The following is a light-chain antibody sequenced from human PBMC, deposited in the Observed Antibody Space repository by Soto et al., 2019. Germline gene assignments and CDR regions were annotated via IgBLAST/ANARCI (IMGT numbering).Light chain of an antibody. CDR1: QSVSSSY. V-gene: IGKV3-20*01. Sequence: EIVLTQSPGTLSLSPGERATLSCRASQSVSSSYLAWYQQKPGQAPRLLIYGAFSRATGIPDRFSGSGSGTDFTLTISRLEPEDFAVYYCQQYGSSPMFTFGSGTKVDIK. CDR2: GAF. CDR3: QQYGSSPMFT. J-gene: IGKJ3*01.